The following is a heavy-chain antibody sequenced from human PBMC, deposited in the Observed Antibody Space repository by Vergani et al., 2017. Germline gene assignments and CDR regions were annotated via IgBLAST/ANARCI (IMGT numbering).Heavy chain of an antibody. J-gene: IGHJ6*03. CDR3: ARASHCINCYSEGPNGPGYYYMDV. Sequence: QLQLQESGPGLLKPSQTLSLTCTVSGASVSRGTYYWTWIRQPAGKKLEWIGRMYTSGHTIYNPSLESRVTMSVDTSKNQFSLQLSSVTAADTAVYYCARASHCINCYSEGPNGPGYYYMDVWGKGTTVTVSS. D-gene: IGHD2-21*01. CDR2: MYTSGHT. V-gene: IGHV4-61*02. CDR1: GASVSRGTYY.